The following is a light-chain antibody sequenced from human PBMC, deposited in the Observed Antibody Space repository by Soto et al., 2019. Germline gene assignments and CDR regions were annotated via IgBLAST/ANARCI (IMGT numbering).Light chain of an antibody. CDR1: QNVAHF. CDR3: QQYYSYPRT. Sequence: DIQMTQSPSSPSASVGDRVTITRRASQNVAHFLNWYQQKPGKAPKLLIYATSSLHSGVPSRFSGSGFGTDFTLTISSLQTEDFATYYCQQYYSYPRTFGQGTKVDIK. V-gene: IGKV1-39*01. J-gene: IGKJ1*01. CDR2: ATS.